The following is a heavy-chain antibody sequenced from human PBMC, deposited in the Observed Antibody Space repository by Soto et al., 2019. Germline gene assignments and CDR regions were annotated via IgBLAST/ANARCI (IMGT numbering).Heavy chain of an antibody. CDR3: AFFTRETPPRSIFY. Sequence: RRSLRDCYAGSAFTLSPYAMSLFRLALGKGLEWVSSISGSDGSTYYANSVKGRFTISRDSSKNTLYLQMNSLRAEDTAVYYCAFFTRETPPRSIFYWDKGTLLTVS. CDR1: AFTLSPYA. D-gene: IGHD1-26*01. CDR2: ISGSDGST. J-gene: IGHJ4*02. V-gene: IGHV3-23*01.